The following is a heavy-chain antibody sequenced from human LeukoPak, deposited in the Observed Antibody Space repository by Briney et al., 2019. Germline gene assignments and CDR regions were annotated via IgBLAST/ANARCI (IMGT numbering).Heavy chain of an antibody. J-gene: IGHJ4*02. CDR3: AKGGYSYGSAVDY. CDR2: ISSSSSYI. Sequence: GGSLRLSCAASGFTFSSYSMNWVRQAPGKGLEWVSAISSSSSYIYYADSVKGRFTISRHNAKNSLYLQMNSLRAEDTAVYYCAKGGYSYGSAVDYWGQGTLVTVSS. CDR1: GFTFSSYS. V-gene: IGHV3-21*01. D-gene: IGHD5-18*01.